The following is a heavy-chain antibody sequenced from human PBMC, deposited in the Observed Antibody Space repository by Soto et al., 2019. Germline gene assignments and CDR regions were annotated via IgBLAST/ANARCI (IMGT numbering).Heavy chain of an antibody. CDR3: ARDLDSYFDY. Sequence: QVQLVESGGGVVQPGRSLRLSCVVSGITFSSYGMHWVRQAPGKGLEWVAVVSFDGSDKDYSDPVKGRFTVSRDNAKNTLYLQMNSLRGEDTAVYYCARDLDSYFDYWGRGTLVTVSS. V-gene: IGHV3-33*05. J-gene: IGHJ4*02. CDR2: VSFDGSDK. CDR1: GITFSSYG.